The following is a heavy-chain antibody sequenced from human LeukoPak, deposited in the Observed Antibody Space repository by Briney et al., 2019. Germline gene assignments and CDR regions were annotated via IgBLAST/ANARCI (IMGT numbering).Heavy chain of an antibody. J-gene: IGHJ4*02. CDR2: INSDESIT. CDR3: ARDKS. CDR1: GFTFSGSW. Sequence: GGSLRLSCAASGFTFSGSWMYWVRQAPGKGLVWVSRINSDESITTYADSVKGRFTISRDNSKNTLYLQMNSLRAEDTAVYYCARDKSWGQGTLVTVSS. V-gene: IGHV3-74*01.